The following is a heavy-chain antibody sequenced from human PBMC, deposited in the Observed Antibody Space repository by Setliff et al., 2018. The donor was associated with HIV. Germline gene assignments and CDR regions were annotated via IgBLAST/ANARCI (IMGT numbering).Heavy chain of an antibody. CDR2: IYYSGST. D-gene: IGHD6-13*01. Sequence: PSETLSLTCTVSGGSISSSSYYWGWIRQPPGKGLEWIGSIYYSGSTYYNPSLKSRVTISVDTSKNQFSLKLSSVTAADTAVYYCASTGYSSNWYMDYWGQGTLVTVSS. CDR3: ASTGYSSNWYMDY. CDR1: GGSISSSSYY. J-gene: IGHJ4*02. V-gene: IGHV4-39*07.